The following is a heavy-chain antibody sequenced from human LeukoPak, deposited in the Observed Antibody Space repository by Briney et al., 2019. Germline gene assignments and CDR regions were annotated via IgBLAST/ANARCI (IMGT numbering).Heavy chain of an antibody. CDR2: VYTSGSP. CDR1: GGSITDYY. D-gene: IGHD3-16*02. CDR3: ASRPYRTRYIDS. Sequence: SETLSLTCTVSGGSITDYYWSWVRQPAGKGLEWIGRVYTSGSPMYNPSLKSRVTMSLDASKNQFSLNLNSVTAADTAVYYCASRPYRTRYIDSRGEETLVTVS. J-gene: IGHJ4*02. V-gene: IGHV4-4*07.